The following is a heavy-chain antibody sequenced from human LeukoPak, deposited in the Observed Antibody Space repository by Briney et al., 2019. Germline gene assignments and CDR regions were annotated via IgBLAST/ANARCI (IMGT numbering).Heavy chain of an antibody. CDR3: AKTSGGITMIVVVDYYFDY. J-gene: IGHJ4*02. Sequence: GGSLRLSCAASGFTFGSYAMSWVRQAPGKGLEWVSAISGSGGSTYYADSVKGRFTISRDNSKNTLYLQMNSLRAEDTAVYYCAKTSGGITMIVVVDYYFDYWGQGTLVTVSS. CDR1: GFTFGSYA. D-gene: IGHD3-22*01. V-gene: IGHV3-23*01. CDR2: ISGSGGST.